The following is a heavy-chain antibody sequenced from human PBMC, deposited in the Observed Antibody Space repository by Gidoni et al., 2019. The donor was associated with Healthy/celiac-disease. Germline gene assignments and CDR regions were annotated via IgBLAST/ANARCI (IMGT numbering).Heavy chain of an antibody. Sequence: QLQLQESGRGLVKPSETLSLTCHVPGGSISSSSYYWGWIRQPPGKGLEWIGSIYYSGSTYYTPSLKSRVTISVDTSKNQFSLKLSSVTAADTAVYYCARVRYFDWLVDYWGQGTLVTVSS. CDR1: GGSISSSSYY. V-gene: IGHV4-39*01. CDR3: ARVRYFDWLVDY. J-gene: IGHJ4*02. D-gene: IGHD3-9*01. CDR2: IYYSGST.